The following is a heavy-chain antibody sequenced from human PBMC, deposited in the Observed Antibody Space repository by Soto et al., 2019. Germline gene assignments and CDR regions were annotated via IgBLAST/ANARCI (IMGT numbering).Heavy chain of an antibody. CDR1: GFTFSNAW. CDR2: IKSKTDGGTT. Sequence: GGSLRLSCAASGFTFSNAWMSWVRQAPGKGLEWVGRIKSKTDGGTTDYAAPVKGRFTISRDDSKNTLYLQMNSLKTEDTAVYYCTTDVVRGVIIDDYWGQGTLVTVSS. CDR3: TTDVVRGVIIDDY. J-gene: IGHJ4*02. D-gene: IGHD3-10*01. V-gene: IGHV3-15*01.